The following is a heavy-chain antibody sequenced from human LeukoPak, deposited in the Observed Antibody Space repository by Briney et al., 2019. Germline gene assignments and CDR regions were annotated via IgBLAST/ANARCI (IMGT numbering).Heavy chain of an antibody. CDR1: GFTFNIFW. D-gene: IGHD3-10*01. J-gene: IGHJ5*02. V-gene: IGHV3-7*04. CDR3: ARAPAGSGSWFDP. Sequence: GGSLRLSCAVSGFTFNIFWMSWVRQAPGKGLEWVANIKEDGSVKYYVDSVKGRFTISRDNDKNSLYLQMNRLRAEDTAVYYCARAPAGSGSWFDPWGQGTLVTVSS. CDR2: IKEDGSVK.